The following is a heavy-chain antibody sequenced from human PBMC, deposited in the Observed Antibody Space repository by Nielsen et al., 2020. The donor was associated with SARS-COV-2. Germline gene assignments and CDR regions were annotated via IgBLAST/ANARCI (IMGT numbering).Heavy chain of an antibody. Sequence: GESLKISCAASGFTFSSYAMHWVRQAPGKGLEWVAVISYDGSNKYYADSVKGRFTISRDNSKNTLYLQMNSLKTEDTAVYFCTRVNPISDSWFDAFDIWGQGTMVTVSS. D-gene: IGHD6-13*01. CDR3: TRVNPISDSWFDAFDI. J-gene: IGHJ3*02. V-gene: IGHV3-30*04. CDR1: GFTFSSYA. CDR2: ISYDGSNK.